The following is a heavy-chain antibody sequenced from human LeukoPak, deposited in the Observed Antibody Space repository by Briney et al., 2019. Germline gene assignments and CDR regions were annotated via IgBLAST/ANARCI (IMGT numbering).Heavy chain of an antibody. J-gene: IGHJ4*02. CDR2: IYYSGNT. CDR1: GYSISIGYY. Sequence: SETLSLTCAVSGYSISIGYYWGWIRQPPGKGLEWIGSIYYSGNTYDNPSLKSRPAISLDTSKNQFSLKLSSVTASDTAVYYCARHRLYDTTGYYYDFDYWGQGTLVTVSS. CDR3: ARHRLYDTTGYYYDFDY. V-gene: IGHV4-38-2*01. D-gene: IGHD3-22*01.